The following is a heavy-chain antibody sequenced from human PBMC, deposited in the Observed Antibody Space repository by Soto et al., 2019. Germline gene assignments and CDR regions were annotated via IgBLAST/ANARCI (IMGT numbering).Heavy chain of an antibody. D-gene: IGHD6-13*01. CDR2: IYYSGST. J-gene: IGHJ4*02. Sequence: SETLSLTCTVSGGSISSGDYYWSWIRQPPGKGLEWIGYIYYSGSTYYNPSLKSRVTISVDTSKNQFSLKLSSVTAADTAVYYCARAWQQLVYRNSGTTQFDYWGQGTLVTVSS. CDR3: ARAWQQLVYRNSGTTQFDY. V-gene: IGHV4-30-4*01. CDR1: GGSISSGDYY.